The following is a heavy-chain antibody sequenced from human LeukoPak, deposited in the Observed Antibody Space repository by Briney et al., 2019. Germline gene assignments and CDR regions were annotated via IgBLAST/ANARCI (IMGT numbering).Heavy chain of an antibody. CDR2: ISYDGSNK. CDR3: AKDFTVAGDT. CDR1: GFTFSSCG. V-gene: IGHV3-30*18. J-gene: IGHJ3*02. Sequence: HPGRSLRLSCAASGFTFSSCGMHWVRQAPGKGLEWVAVISYDGSNKYYADSVKGRFTISRDNSKNTLYLQMNSLRAEDTAVYYCAKDFTVAGDTWGQGTMVTVSS. D-gene: IGHD3-10*01.